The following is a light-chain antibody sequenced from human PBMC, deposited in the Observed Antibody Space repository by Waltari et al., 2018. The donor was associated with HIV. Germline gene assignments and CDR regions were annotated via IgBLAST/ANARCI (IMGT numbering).Light chain of an antibody. V-gene: IGKV3-15*01. CDR3: QQYNKWPRT. J-gene: IGKJ4*02. CDR2: GAS. CDR1: ENINTT. Sequence: EIVMPPSPPTLSVTPGERGTLSGRPSENINTTLAWYQLKPGQPPRLLISGASTRATGIPARFSGSGSGTDFTLNIGTLQSEDVAVYYCQQYNKWPRTFGRGTKVEI.